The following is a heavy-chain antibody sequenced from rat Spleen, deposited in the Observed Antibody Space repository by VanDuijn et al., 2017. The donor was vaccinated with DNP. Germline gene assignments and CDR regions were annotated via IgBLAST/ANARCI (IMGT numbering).Heavy chain of an antibody. CDR2: IIYDGTRT. V-gene: IGHV5S10*01. D-gene: IGHD1-11*01. CDR1: GFTFSDYN. CDR3: ATHRVH. Sequence: EVQLVESGGGLVQPGRSLKLSCAASGFTFSDYNMAGLRQAPRKGLEWVATIIYDGTRTYYRDSVQGRFTISRNNAKSTLFLQMDSLRSEDTATYYCATHRVHWGQGVMVTVSS. J-gene: IGHJ2*01.